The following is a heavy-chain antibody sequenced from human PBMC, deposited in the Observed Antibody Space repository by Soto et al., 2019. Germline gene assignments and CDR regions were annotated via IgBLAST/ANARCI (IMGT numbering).Heavy chain of an antibody. CDR1: GYTLTGYY. V-gene: IGHV1-46*01. CDR3: ASLATATPPSYFDS. CDR2: IYPSGGTT. J-gene: IGHJ4*02. Sequence: QVQLVQSGADVKKPGASVRVSCKGSGYTLTGYYVHWVRQAPGQGFEWMGVIYPSGGTTSYAQKFQDRVTMTRDTSTSPVYIELSSLRSEDTAVYYCASLATATPPSYFDSWGQGTLVTVSS.